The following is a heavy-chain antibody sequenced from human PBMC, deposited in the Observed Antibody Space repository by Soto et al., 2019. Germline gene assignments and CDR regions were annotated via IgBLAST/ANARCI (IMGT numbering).Heavy chain of an antibody. CDR1: GFTFSSYA. Sequence: QVQLVECGGGVVQPGRSLRLSCAASGFTFSSYAMHWVRQAPGKGLEWVAVISYDGSNKYYADSVKGRFTISRDNSKNTLYLQMNSLRAEDTAVYYCARAGYSSGWYGDNWFDPWGQGTLVTVSS. CDR3: ARAGYSSGWYGDNWFDP. D-gene: IGHD6-19*01. J-gene: IGHJ5*02. V-gene: IGHV3-30-3*01. CDR2: ISYDGSNK.